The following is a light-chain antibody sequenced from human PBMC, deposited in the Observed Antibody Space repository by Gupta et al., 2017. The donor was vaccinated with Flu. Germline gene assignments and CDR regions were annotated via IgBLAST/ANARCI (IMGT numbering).Light chain of an antibody. CDR3: SSYTSFTTLV. CDR2: NVS. Sequence: HSALTQPASVSGSPGQSITISCTGTSSDIRNYNYVSWYQQHPGKAPKLLIYNVSERPSGVANRFSASKSGNTAALTISGLQTEDEADYYCSSYTSFTTLVFGAGTKVTVL. V-gene: IGLV2-14*03. J-gene: IGLJ1*01. CDR1: SSDIRNYNY.